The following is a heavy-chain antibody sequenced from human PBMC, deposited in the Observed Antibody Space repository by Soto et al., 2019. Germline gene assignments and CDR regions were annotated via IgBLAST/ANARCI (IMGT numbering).Heavy chain of an antibody. Sequence: PGGSLRLSCAASGFTFSNYAMSWVRQAPGKALEWVSSINIGGGSTNYADSVKGRFTISRDNSKNTLYLQMNSLRAEDTAVYYCAKDHQVYSSSIAFDIWGQGTMVTVSS. J-gene: IGHJ3*02. CDR3: AKDHQVYSSSIAFDI. D-gene: IGHD6-6*01. CDR2: INIGGGST. V-gene: IGHV3-23*01. CDR1: GFTFSNYA.